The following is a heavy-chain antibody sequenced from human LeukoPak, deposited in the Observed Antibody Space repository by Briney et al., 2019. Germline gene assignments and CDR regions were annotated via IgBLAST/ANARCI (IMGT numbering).Heavy chain of an antibody. Sequence: SETLSLTCTVSGGSISNYLWDWIREPAGKGLEWIGRIYTSGSTNYNPSLKSRVTMSVDTTRNQFSLKLSSMTAADTAVYYCARERAGYYDGGGYWGATLDYWGQGTLVTVSS. V-gene: IGHV4-4*07. CDR3: ARERAGYYDGGGYWGATLDY. CDR1: GGSISNYL. J-gene: IGHJ4*02. D-gene: IGHD3-22*01. CDR2: IYTSGST.